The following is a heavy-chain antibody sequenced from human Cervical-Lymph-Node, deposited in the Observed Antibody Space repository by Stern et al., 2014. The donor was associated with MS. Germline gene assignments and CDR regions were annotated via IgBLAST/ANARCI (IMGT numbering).Heavy chain of an antibody. CDR2: ISWGGGTT. J-gene: IGHJ3*02. CDR3: TKDLSSRSYNAFDT. CDR1: GFTFNDYS. V-gene: IGHV3-43*01. Sequence: VQLVESGGVVVQPGGSLRLSCAASGFTFNDYSLHWVRQVPGKGLEWVSFISWGGGTTYYADSVKGRFTISRDNSKNSLYLQMNSLRTEDTAFYYCTKDLSSRSYNAFDTWGQGTMVTVSS. D-gene: IGHD1-14*01.